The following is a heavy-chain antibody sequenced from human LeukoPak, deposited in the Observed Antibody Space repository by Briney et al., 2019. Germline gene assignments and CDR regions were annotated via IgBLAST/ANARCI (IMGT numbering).Heavy chain of an antibody. D-gene: IGHD5-24*01. Sequence: PGGSLRLSCAASGFTFSDYTMHWVRQAPGKGLEYVTAISSNGGRTYYANSVKGRFTISRDNSKNTLYLQMGSLRAEDMAVYYCARGARDGYNLWGQGTLVTVSS. CDR3: ARGARDGYNL. CDR2: ISSNGGRT. V-gene: IGHV3-64*01. J-gene: IGHJ5*02. CDR1: GFTFSDYT.